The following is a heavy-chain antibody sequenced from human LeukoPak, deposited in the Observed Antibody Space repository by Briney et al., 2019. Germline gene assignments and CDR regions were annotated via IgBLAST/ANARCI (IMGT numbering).Heavy chain of an antibody. CDR1: GFTFSSYA. J-gene: IGHJ3*02. D-gene: IGHD2-2*01. V-gene: IGHV3-23*01. Sequence: PGGSLRLSCAASGFTFSSYAMSWARQAPGKGLEWVSAISGSGGSTYYADSVKGRFTISRDNSKNTLYLQTNSLRAEDTAVYYCAKDCSSTSCYDAFDIWGQGTMVTVSS. CDR3: AKDCSSTSCYDAFDI. CDR2: ISGSGGST.